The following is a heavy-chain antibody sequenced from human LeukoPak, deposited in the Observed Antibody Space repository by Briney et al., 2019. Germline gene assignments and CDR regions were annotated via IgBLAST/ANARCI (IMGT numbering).Heavy chain of an antibody. V-gene: IGHV3-23*01. CDR1: GFTFSSYA. J-gene: IGHJ4*02. CDR2: ISGGGGNT. D-gene: IGHD3-22*01. CDR3: AKDLRYDSPFWYFDY. Sequence: RGSPRLSCAASGFTFSSYAMSWVRQAPGKGLEWVSAISGGGGNTYYAGSVKGRFTISRDNSKNTLYLQMNSLRAEDTAVYYCAKDLRYDSPFWYFDYWGQGTLVTVSS.